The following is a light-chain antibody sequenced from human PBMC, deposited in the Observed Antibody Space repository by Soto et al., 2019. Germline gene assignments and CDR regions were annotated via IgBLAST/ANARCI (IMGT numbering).Light chain of an antibody. V-gene: IGKV3-20*01. CDR1: QRVSSSY. CDR2: GAS. CDR3: QQYGSSRT. J-gene: IGKJ2*01. Sequence: EIVLTQSPGTLSLSPGERATLSCRASQRVSSSYLAWYQQKPGQAPRLLIYGASSRATGIPDRFSGSGSGTDFTLTISRLEPEEFAVYYCQQYGSSRTFGQGTKLEIK.